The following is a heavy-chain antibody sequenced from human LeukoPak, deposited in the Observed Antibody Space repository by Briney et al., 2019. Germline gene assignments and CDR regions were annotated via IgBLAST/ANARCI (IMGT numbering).Heavy chain of an antibody. CDR3: ATRSESSYGGVFDF. D-gene: IGHD3-10*01. V-gene: IGHV1-3*04. CDR1: GYTFTRYA. CDR2: INTGNGNT. J-gene: IGHJ4*02. Sequence: ASVMVSCKASGYTFTRYAMHWVRQAPGKILDWMGWINTGNGNTKYSPKFQGRVTLSRDTSANTVYMEVTSLRSEDTAVYYCATRSESSYGGVFDFWGQGSLVTVSS.